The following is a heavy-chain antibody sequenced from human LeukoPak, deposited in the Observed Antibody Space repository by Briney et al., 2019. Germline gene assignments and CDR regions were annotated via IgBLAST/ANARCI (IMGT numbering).Heavy chain of an antibody. D-gene: IGHD3-22*01. CDR2: INYSGST. V-gene: IGHV4-59*01. J-gene: IGHJ4*02. CDR3: AREYSSFEY. CDR1: GGSISGYY. Sequence: SETLSLTCTGSGGSISGYYWHWIRQPPGMGLEWIGYINYSGSTDYNPSLKSRVTISVDTSKNQFSLNLRSVTAADTAVYYCAREYSSFEYWGQGILVTVSS.